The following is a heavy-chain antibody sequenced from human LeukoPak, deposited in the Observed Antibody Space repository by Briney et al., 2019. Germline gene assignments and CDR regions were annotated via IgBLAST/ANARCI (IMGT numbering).Heavy chain of an antibody. Sequence: ASVKVSCKASGYTFTSYAMHWVRQAPGQRLEWMGWINAGNGNTKYSQKFQGRVTITRDTSASTAYMELSSLRSEDTAVYYCARERNTMVRGANIGPGYWGQGTLVTVSS. D-gene: IGHD3-10*01. V-gene: IGHV1-3*01. CDR2: INAGNGNT. CDR1: GYTFTSYA. CDR3: ARERNTMVRGANIGPGY. J-gene: IGHJ4*02.